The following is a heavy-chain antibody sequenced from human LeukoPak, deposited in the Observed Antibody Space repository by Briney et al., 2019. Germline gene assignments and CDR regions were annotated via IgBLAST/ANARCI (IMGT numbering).Heavy chain of an antibody. CDR1: GGSISGYH. CDR2: IYITGTT. Sequence: PSETLTLTCTVSGGSISGYHWNWIRQPAGKGLEWIGRIYITGTTNYNPSLMSRVSISVDRSKNQFSLNLSSVTAADTAVYYCARDGRWTRFDYWGQATLATVSS. CDR3: ARDGRWTRFDY. V-gene: IGHV4-4*07. J-gene: IGHJ4*02. D-gene: IGHD1-26*01.